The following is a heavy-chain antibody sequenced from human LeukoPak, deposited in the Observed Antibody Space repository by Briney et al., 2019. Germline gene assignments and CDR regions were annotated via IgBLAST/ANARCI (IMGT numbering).Heavy chain of an antibody. V-gene: IGHV4-59*08. J-gene: IGHJ4*02. Sequence: SETLSLTCTVSGGSISSYYWSWIRQPPGKGLEWIGYIYYSGSTDYNPSLKSRVTISVDTSKNQFSLKVSSVTAADTAVYYCARFFWSNSKRLDYWGQGTVVTVSS. CDR2: IYYSGST. D-gene: IGHD3-3*01. CDR3: ARFFWSNSKRLDY. CDR1: GGSISSYY.